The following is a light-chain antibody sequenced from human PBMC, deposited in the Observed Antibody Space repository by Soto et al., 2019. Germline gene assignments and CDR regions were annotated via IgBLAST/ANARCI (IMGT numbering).Light chain of an antibody. Sequence: QSALTQPASVSGSPGQSITISCTGISSDVGGYNYVSWYQQYPGKAPKLMIYDVSNRPSGVSNRFSGSKSGNTASLTISGLQAEDEADYYCTSYTTSSTLVFGTGTKVTVL. CDR2: DVS. J-gene: IGLJ1*01. CDR3: TSYTTSSTLV. V-gene: IGLV2-14*01. CDR1: SSDVGGYNY.